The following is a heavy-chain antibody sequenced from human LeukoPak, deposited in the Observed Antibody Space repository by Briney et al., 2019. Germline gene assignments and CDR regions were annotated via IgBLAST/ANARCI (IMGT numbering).Heavy chain of an antibody. D-gene: IGHD5-18*01. V-gene: IGHV1-18*01. CDR3: ARDSMVDTGDY. CDR2: ISAYNGNT. CDR1: GYTFTSYG. J-gene: IGHJ4*02. Sequence: GASVKVSCKASGYTFTSYGISWVRQAPGQGLEWMGWISAYNGNTNYAQNLQGRVAMTTDTSTSTAYMELRSLRSDVTAVYYCARDSMVDTGDYWGQGTLVTVSS.